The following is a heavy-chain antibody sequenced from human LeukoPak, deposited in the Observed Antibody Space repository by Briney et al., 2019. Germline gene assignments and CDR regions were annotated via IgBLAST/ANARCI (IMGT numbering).Heavy chain of an antibody. V-gene: IGHV4-39*01. CDR3: ARHRGSSSNFDY. J-gene: IGHJ4*02. D-gene: IGHD6-6*01. Sequence: SETLSLTCTVSGVSISSYYWSWIRQPPGKGLEYIGSIFYSGSTYYTPSLKSRVTISVDTSKNQFSLKLSSVTATDTAVYYCARHRGSSSNFDYWGQGTLVTVSS. CDR1: GVSISSYY. CDR2: IFYSGST.